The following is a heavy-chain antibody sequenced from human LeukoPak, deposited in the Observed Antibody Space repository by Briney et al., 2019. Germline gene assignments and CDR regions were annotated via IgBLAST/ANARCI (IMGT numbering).Heavy chain of an antibody. Sequence: SETLSLTCAVSGGSISSGGYSWSWIRQPPGKGLEWIGYIYHSGSTYYNPSLKSRVTISVDRSKNQFSLKLSSVTAADTAVYYCAALSQYSSSWSLDYWGQGTLVTVSS. V-gene: IGHV4-30-2*01. CDR2: IYHSGST. D-gene: IGHD6-13*01. J-gene: IGHJ4*02. CDR1: GGSISSGGYS. CDR3: AALSQYSSSWSLDY.